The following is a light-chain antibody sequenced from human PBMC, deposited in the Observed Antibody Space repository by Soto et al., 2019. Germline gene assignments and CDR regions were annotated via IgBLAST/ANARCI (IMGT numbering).Light chain of an antibody. CDR1: QSISTS. J-gene: IGKJ1*01. V-gene: IGKV1-39*01. Sequence: DIQMTQSPSSLSASVGDRVTITCRASQSISTSLHWYHQKQGKAPNLLIFGASRLQSGVPSRFSRSRSGTEFTLTIASRQPEDFATYYCQHNYTPAWTFGQGPKVAIK. CDR2: GAS. CDR3: QHNYTPAWT.